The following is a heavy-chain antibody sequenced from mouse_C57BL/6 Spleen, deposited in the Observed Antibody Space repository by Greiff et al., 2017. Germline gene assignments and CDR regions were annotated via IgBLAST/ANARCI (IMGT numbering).Heavy chain of an antibody. CDR1: GYAFTNYL. Sequence: VQLPQSGAELVRPGTSEKVSCKASGYAFTNYLIEWVKQRPGQGLEWIGVINPGRGGTNYNEKFKGKATLPADKSSSTAYMQRSSLTSEDSAVYFCAGITTVVAGYYFDYWGQGTILPVSS. CDR3: AGITTVVAGYYFDY. J-gene: IGHJ2*01. D-gene: IGHD1-1*01. V-gene: IGHV1-54*01. CDR2: INPGRGGT.